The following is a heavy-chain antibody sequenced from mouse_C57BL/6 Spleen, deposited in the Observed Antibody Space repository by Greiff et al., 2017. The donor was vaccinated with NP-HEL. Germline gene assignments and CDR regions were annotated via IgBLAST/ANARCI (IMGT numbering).Heavy chain of an antibody. CDR3: TRDLYGSSPYAMDY. D-gene: IGHD1-1*01. CDR2: ISSGGDYI. CDR1: GFTFSSYA. Sequence: EVKLMESGEGLVKPGGSLKLSCAASGFTFSSYAMSWVRQTPEKRLEWDAYISSGGDYIYYADTVKGRFTISRDNARNTLYLQMSSLKSEDTAMYYCTRDLYGSSPYAMDYWGQGTSVTVSS. J-gene: IGHJ4*01. V-gene: IGHV5-9-1*02.